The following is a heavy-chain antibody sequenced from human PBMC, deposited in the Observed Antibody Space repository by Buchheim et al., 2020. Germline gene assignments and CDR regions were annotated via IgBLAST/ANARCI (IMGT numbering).Heavy chain of an antibody. CDR2: INTDGSDT. CDR1: GFTFTSYW. J-gene: IGHJ4*01. CDR3: AREVRGHAYFDN. V-gene: IGHV3-74*01. Sequence: EVQLVESGGGLVQPGGSLRLSCAASGFTFTSYWMHWVRQVPGKGLVWVSRINTDGSDTSYAASVKGRFTISRDSAKNTLYLQMNSLRSEDTAVYYCAREVRGHAYFDNWGHGTL.